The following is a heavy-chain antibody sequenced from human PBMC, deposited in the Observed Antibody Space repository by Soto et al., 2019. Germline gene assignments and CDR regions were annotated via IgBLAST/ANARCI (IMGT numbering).Heavy chain of an antibody. D-gene: IGHD3-16*01. CDR3: VTGGMTPWGSLDH. CDR1: GFTFNNFA. J-gene: IGHJ5*02. V-gene: IGHV3-30-3*01. CDR2: ISYDGTNT. Sequence: QVQLVESGGGVVQPGRSLRLSCSASGFTFNNFAMHWVRQSPGKGLDWVAVISYDGTNTYYADSVKGRFTVSRDNSKNTLFLHMNILRPDDSAVYYCVTGGMTPWGSLDHWGLGILVTVSS.